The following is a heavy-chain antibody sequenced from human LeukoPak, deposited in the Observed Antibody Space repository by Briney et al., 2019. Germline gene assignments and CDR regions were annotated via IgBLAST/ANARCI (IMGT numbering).Heavy chain of an antibody. CDR2: INPNSGGT. Sequence: ASVKVSCKASGYTFTGYYMHWVRQAPGQGLKWMGRINPNSGGTNYAQKFQGRVTMTRDTSISTAYMELSRLRSDDTAVYYCARAEIYYDSSGYYFYWGQGTLVTVSS. CDR1: GYTFTGYY. V-gene: IGHV1-2*06. D-gene: IGHD3-22*01. J-gene: IGHJ4*02. CDR3: ARAEIYYDSSGYYFY.